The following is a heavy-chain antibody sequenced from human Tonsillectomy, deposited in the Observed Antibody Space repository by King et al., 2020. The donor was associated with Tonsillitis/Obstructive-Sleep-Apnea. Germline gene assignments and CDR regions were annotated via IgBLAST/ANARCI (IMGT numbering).Heavy chain of an antibody. D-gene: IGHD6-6*01. J-gene: IGHJ5*02. Sequence: QLVQSGAEVKKPGESLKISCKGSGYSFTSYWIGWVRQMPGKGLEWMGIIYPGASDTRYSPSFQGQVTIPADKSISTAYLQWSSLKASDTAMDYCAGLASSSSISGRNWFDPWGQGTLVTVSS. CDR2: IYPGASDT. V-gene: IGHV5-51*01. CDR1: GYSFTSYW. CDR3: AGLASSSSISGRNWFDP.